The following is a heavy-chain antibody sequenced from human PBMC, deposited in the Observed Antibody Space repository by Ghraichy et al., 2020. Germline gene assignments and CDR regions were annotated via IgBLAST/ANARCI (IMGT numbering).Heavy chain of an antibody. CDR2: IYYSGST. CDR3: ARVVRIAAAGSPDY. CDR1: GGSVSSGSYY. D-gene: IGHD6-13*01. V-gene: IGHV4-61*01. J-gene: IGHJ4*02. Sequence: SQTLSLTCTVSGGSVSSGSYYWSWIRQPPGKGLEWIGYIYYSGSTNYNPSLKSRVTISVDTSKNQFSLKLSSLTAADSAVYYCARVVRIAAAGSPDYWGQRTLVTVSS.